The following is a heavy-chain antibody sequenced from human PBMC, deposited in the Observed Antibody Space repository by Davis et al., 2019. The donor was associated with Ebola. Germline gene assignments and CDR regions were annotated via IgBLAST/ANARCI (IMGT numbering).Heavy chain of an antibody. CDR3: AKERGNWNDGDY. D-gene: IGHD1-1*01. CDR2: ISYDGSNK. J-gene: IGHJ4*02. Sequence: GESLKISCAASGFTFSSYGMHWVRQAPGKGLEWVAVISYDGSNKYYADSVKGRFTISRDNSKNTLYLQMNSLRAEDTAVYYCAKERGNWNDGDYWGQGTLVTVSS. CDR1: GFTFSSYG. V-gene: IGHV3-30*18.